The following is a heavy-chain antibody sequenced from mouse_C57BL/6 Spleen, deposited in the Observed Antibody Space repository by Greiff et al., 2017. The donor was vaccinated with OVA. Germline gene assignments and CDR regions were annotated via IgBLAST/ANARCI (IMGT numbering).Heavy chain of an antibody. V-gene: IGHV1-69*01. D-gene: IGHD1-1*01. CDR3: AREYGSSSGFAY. Sequence: VQLQQPGAELVMPGASVKLSCKASGYTFTSYWMHWVKQRPGQGLEWIGEIDPSDSYTNYNQKFKGKSTLTVDKSSSTAYMQLSSLTSEDSAVYYCAREYGSSSGFAYWGQGTLVTVSA. CDR1: GYTFTSYW. CDR2: IDPSDSYT. J-gene: IGHJ3*01.